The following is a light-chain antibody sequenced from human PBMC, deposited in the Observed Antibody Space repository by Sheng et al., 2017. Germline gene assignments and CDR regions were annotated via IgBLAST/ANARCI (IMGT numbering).Light chain of an antibody. CDR3: QKYNGAPRT. J-gene: IGKJ1*01. Sequence: DIQMTQSPSSLSASVGDRVTITCRASQGISTYLAWYQQKPGKVPKLLIYAASTLQSGVPSRFSGSGSGTDFTLTISSLQPEDVATYYCQKYNGAPRTFGQGPRWKSN. CDR1: QGISTY. CDR2: AAS. V-gene: IGKV1-27*01.